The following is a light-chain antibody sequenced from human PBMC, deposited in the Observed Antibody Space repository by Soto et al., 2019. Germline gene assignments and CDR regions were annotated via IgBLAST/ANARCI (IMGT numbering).Light chain of an antibody. J-gene: IGLJ1*01. CDR2: EVS. CDR1: SSDVGGYNY. CDR3: SSYTSSSTPYV. V-gene: IGLV2-14*01. Sequence: QSALTQPASVSGSPGQSITISCTGTSSDVGGYNYVSWYQQHPGKAPKLMIYEVSNRPSGVSNRFSGSKSGNTASLTISGRQAEDEADYYGSSYTSSSTPYVFGTGTKLTVL.